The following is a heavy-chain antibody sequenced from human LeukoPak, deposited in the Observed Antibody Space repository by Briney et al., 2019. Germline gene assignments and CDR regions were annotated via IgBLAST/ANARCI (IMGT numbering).Heavy chain of an antibody. CDR2: LFHTRGA. D-gene: IGHD3-22*01. CDR3: ALLGDYYDSSGYPGY. V-gene: IGHV4-59*01. CDR1: GGSISGYY. J-gene: IGHJ4*02. Sequence: SETLSLTCAVSGGSISGYYWSWSRQPPGRGVEGIGNLFHTRGAWYKSSLKSRITTSVDTSKNQFSLKLSSVTAADTAVYYCALLGDYYDSSGYPGYWGQGTLVTVSS.